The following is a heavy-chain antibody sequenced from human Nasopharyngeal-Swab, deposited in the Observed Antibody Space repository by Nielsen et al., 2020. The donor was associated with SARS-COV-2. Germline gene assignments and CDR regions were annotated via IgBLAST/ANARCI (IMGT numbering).Heavy chain of an antibody. Sequence: GESLKISCAASGFTFSSYWMSWVRQAPGKGLEWVANIKKDGSEKYYVDSVKGRFTISRDNAKKSLYLQMNSLRAEDTAVYYCARDSKPGGGYYSLYYYNYYGMGVWGQGTTVTVSS. J-gene: IGHJ6*02. CDR2: IKKDGSEK. V-gene: IGHV3-7*01. CDR1: GFTFSSYW. D-gene: IGHD3-22*01. CDR3: ARDSKPGGGYYSLYYYNYYGMGV.